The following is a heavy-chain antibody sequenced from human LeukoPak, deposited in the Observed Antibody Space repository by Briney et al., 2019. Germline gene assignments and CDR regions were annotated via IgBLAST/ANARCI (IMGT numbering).Heavy chain of an antibody. J-gene: IGHJ6*03. Sequence: SETLSLTCTVSSGSISSYYWSWIRQPAGKGLEWIGRIYTSGSTNYNPSLKSRVTMSVDTSKNQFSLKLSSVTAADTAVYYCARDRYSGSFRLYYYYYMDVWGKGTTVTVSS. CDR1: SGSISSYY. D-gene: IGHD1-26*01. CDR3: ARDRYSGSFRLYYYYYMDV. V-gene: IGHV4-4*07. CDR2: IYTSGST.